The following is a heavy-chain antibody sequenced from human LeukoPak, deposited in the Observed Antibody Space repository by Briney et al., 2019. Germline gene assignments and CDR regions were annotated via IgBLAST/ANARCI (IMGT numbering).Heavy chain of an antibody. V-gene: IGHV4-59*01. J-gene: IGHJ3*02. CDR3: TRGSYETEFDI. CDR1: GGSISSYY. D-gene: IGHD1-26*01. Sequence: SETLSLTCTVSGGSISSYYWSWIRQPPGKGLEWIGYIYYSGSTNYNPSLKSRVTISVDTSKNQFSLKLSSVTAADTAVYYCTRGSYETEFDIWGQGTMVTVSS. CDR2: IYYSGST.